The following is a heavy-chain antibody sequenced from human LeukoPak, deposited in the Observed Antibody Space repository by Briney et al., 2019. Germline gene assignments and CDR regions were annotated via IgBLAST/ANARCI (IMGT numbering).Heavy chain of an antibody. Sequence: GAYLKISCNGSGYSFTSYWIGWVCQMPGKGLEWMGIIYPCDSDTRYSASFQSQVAILAVKSISTAYLQWSSLKASDTAMYYCARIVDTTDYFDFWGQGTLVTVSS. D-gene: IGHD5-18*01. CDR2: IYPCDSDT. J-gene: IGHJ4*02. CDR1: GYSFTSYW. CDR3: ARIVDTTDYFDF. V-gene: IGHV5-51*01.